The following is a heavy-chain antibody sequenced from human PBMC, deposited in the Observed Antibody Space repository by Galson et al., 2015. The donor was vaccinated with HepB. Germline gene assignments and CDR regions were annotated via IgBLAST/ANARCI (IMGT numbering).Heavy chain of an antibody. V-gene: IGHV3-33*01. CDR1: GSPLTTYG. CDR2: IWYDGSKK. CDR3: ARDRAAAGDSSVDY. D-gene: IGHD6-13*01. J-gene: IGHJ4*02. Sequence: SLRLSCAASGSPLTTYGMHWVRQAPGKGLEWVAVIWYDGSKKYYGESVKGRFTISRDNSKNTLYLQMNSLRVEDAAVYYCARDRAAAGDSSVDYWAREPWSPSPQ.